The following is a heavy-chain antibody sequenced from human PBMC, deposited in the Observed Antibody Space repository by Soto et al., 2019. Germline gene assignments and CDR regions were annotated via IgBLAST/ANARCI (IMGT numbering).Heavy chain of an antibody. CDR3: VRVGRLGGY. V-gene: IGHV3-7*03. D-gene: IGHD3-16*01. J-gene: IGHJ4*02. CDR2: IKEEGSGK. CDR1: GFTFSSYW. Sequence: GGSLRLSCTASGFTFSSYWMSWVRQAPGKGLGWVANIKEEGSGKYYVDSVKGRFSISRDNARNSLYLQMNSLRVEDTAVYYCVRVGRLGGYWGQGALVTVSS.